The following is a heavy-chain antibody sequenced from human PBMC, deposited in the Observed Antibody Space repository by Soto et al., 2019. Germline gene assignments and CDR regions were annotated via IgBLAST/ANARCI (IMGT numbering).Heavy chain of an antibody. D-gene: IGHD2-21*02. CDR1: GFTVSSNY. V-gene: IGHV3-66*01. Sequence: GGSLRLSCAASGFTVSSNYMSWVRQAPGKGLEWVSFIYSGDRTRYADSVKGRFTISRDNSKNTLYLQMNSLRAEDTAVYYCARDRSSGDHDLGSWGQGTLVTVSS. CDR3: ARDRSSGDHDLGS. J-gene: IGHJ4*02. CDR2: IYSGDRT.